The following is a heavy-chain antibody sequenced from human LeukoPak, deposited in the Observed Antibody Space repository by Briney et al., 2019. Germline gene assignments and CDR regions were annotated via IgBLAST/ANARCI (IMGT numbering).Heavy chain of an antibody. Sequence: GGSLRLSCAASGFTFSSYSMNWVRQAPGKGLEGVSSISSSSSYIYYADSVKGRFTISRDNAKNSLYLQMNSLRAEDTAVYYCARDRLLWFGEAPDYWGQGTLVTVSS. CDR3: ARDRLLWFGEAPDY. J-gene: IGHJ4*02. CDR1: GFTFSSYS. V-gene: IGHV3-21*01. CDR2: ISSSSSYI. D-gene: IGHD3-10*01.